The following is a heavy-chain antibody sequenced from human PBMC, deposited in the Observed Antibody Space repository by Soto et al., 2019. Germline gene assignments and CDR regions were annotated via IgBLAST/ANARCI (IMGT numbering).Heavy chain of an antibody. Sequence: GGSLRLSCAASGFTFSSYAMSWVRQAPGKGLEWVSAISGSRGITYYADSVKGRFTISRDNSKNTLYLQMNSLRAEDTAVYYCVLWPPYYFDYWGQGTLVTVSS. V-gene: IGHV3-23*01. J-gene: IGHJ4*02. CDR3: VLWPPYYFDY. CDR1: GFTFSSYA. D-gene: IGHD3-10*01. CDR2: ISGSRGIT.